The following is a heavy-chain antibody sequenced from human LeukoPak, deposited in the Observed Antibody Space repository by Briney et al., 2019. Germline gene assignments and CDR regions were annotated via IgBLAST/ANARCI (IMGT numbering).Heavy chain of an antibody. J-gene: IGHJ4*02. D-gene: IGHD4-17*01. CDR2: ISYDGSNK. CDR1: GFTFSSYA. CDR3: ARIYGRIDY. V-gene: IGHV3-30-3*01. Sequence: GRSLRLSCAASGFTFSSYAMHWVRQAPGKGLEWVAVISYDGSNKYYADSVKGRFTISRDNSKNTLYLQMNSLRAEDTAVYYCARIYGRIDYWGQGTLVTVSS.